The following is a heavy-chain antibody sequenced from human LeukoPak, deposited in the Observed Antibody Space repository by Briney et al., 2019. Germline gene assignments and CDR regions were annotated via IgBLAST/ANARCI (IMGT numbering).Heavy chain of an antibody. CDR1: GFTFSSYG. V-gene: IGHV3-30*03. D-gene: IGHD1-26*01. J-gene: IGHJ4*02. CDR3: ATGAGGSDY. CDR2: ISYDGSNK. Sequence: GGSLRLSCAASGFTFSSYGMHWVRQAPGKGLEWVAVISYDGSNKYYADSVKGRFTISRDNSKNTLYLQMNSLRAEDTAVYYCATGAGGSDYWGQGTLVTVSS.